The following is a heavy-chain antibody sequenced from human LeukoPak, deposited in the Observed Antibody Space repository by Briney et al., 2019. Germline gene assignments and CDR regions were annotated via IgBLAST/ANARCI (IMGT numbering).Heavy chain of an antibody. Sequence: PGGSLRLSCAASGFTFDDYGMNWVRQAPGKGLEWVSGINWNGGSTGYADSLKGRSTISRDNAKNSLYLQMNSLRAEDTAFYYCARASSLSQRAFDIWGQGTMVTVSS. CDR1: GFTFDDYG. J-gene: IGHJ3*02. CDR2: INWNGGST. V-gene: IGHV3-20*04. D-gene: IGHD1-26*01. CDR3: ARASSLSQRAFDI.